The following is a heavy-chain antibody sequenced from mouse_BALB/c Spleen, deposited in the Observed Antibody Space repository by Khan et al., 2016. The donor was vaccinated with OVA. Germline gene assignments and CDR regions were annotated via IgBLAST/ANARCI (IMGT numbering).Heavy chain of an antibody. D-gene: IGHD2-14*01. CDR2: ISSGGSN. J-gene: IGHJ2*01. CDR1: GFTFSSYA. Sequence: EVELVESGGGSVKPGGSLKLPCAVSGFTFSSYAMSWVRQTPEKRLEWVASISSGGSNYYPDSVKGRFTISRDDARNILYLQMSSLRSEDMAMYYCAREAYRYDEYYFDYWGQGTTLTVSS. CDR3: AREAYRYDEYYFDY. V-gene: IGHV5-6-5*01.